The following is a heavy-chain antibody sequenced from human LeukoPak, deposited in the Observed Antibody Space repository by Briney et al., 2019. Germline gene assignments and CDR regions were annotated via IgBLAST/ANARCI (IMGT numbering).Heavy chain of an antibody. CDR2: ISGDGSVA. V-gene: IGHV3-74*01. D-gene: IGHD6-6*01. Sequence: TGGSLRLSCTASGFTLRNYWMHWVRQVPGKRLAWVSRISGDGSVANYADSVQGRFTISRDNAKNMLYLQINSLRSEDTAVYFCARYSSSSGGASYYLDYWGHGTLLTVSS. J-gene: IGHJ4*01. CDR3: ARYSSSSGGASYYLDY. CDR1: GFTLRNYW.